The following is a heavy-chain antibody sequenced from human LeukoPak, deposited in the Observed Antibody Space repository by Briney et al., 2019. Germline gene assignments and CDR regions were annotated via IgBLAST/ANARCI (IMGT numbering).Heavy chain of an antibody. V-gene: IGHV4-39*01. D-gene: IGHD6-19*01. Sequence: SETLSLTCTVSDGSVSSSGYYWGWIRQLPGKGLEWIASIYYSGSTYYNPSLKSRVTISVDTSKNQFSLKLSSVTAADTAVYYCARRNSGWPFDYWGQGTLVTVSS. CDR1: DGSVSSSGYY. J-gene: IGHJ4*02. CDR2: IYYSGST. CDR3: ARRNSGWPFDY.